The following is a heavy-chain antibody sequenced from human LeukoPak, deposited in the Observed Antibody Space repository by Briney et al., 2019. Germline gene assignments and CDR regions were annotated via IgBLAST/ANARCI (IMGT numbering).Heavy chain of an antibody. J-gene: IGHJ6*02. V-gene: IGHV1-18*01. CDR2: ISAYNGNT. CDR1: GYTFTSYG. Sequence: ASVKVSCKASGYTFTSYGISWVRQAPGQGLEWMGWISAYNGNTNYAQKLQGRVTMTTDTSTSTAYMELRSLRSDDTAVYYCARDSGFTIFGVVNYYGMGVWGQGTTVTVSS. D-gene: IGHD3-3*01. CDR3: ARDSGFTIFGVVNYYGMGV.